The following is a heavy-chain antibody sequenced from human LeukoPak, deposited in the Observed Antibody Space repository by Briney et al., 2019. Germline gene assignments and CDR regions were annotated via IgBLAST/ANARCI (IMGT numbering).Heavy chain of an antibody. Sequence: SETLSLTCTVSGGSISSSSYYWGWTRQPPGKGLEWIGSIYYSGSTYYNPSLRSRVTISVDTSENQFSLKLSSVTAADTAVYYCVRPGYCSSTSCYADFDYWGQGTLVTVSS. J-gene: IGHJ4*02. CDR1: GGSISSSSYY. CDR2: IYYSGST. D-gene: IGHD2-2*01. CDR3: VRPGYCSSTSCYADFDY. V-gene: IGHV4-39*01.